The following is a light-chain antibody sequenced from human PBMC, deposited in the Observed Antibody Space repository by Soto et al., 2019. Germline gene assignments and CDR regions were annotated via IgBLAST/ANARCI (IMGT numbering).Light chain of an antibody. J-gene: IGKJ1*01. Sequence: EIVMTQSPATLSVSPGARATLSCRASQSVSSNLAWYPQKPGQAPRLLIYGASTRATGIPARFSGSVSGTEFTLTISSLQSEVFAVYYGQQYNNWWTFGQGTKVEIK. CDR3: QQYNNWWT. CDR2: GAS. V-gene: IGKV3-15*01. CDR1: QSVSSN.